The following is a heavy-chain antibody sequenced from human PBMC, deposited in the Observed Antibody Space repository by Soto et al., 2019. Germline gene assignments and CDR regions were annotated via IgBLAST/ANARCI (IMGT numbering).Heavy chain of an antibody. Sequence: LILDCAAFGFTFSSYGMHWVLHVPGKGLEWVAVISYDGSNKYYADSVKGRFTISRDNSKNTLYLQMNSLRAEDTAVYYCAKDLLDGDYYYYGMDVWGQGTTVT. CDR2: ISYDGSNK. CDR1: GFTFSSYG. CDR3: AKDLLDGDYYYYGMDV. V-gene: IGHV3-30*18. D-gene: IGHD1-1*01. J-gene: IGHJ6*02.